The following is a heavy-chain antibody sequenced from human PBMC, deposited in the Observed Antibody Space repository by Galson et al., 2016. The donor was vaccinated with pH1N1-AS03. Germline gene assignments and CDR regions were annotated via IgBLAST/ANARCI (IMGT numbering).Heavy chain of an antibody. V-gene: IGHV5-51*01. J-gene: IGHJ4*02. CDR1: GYIFTSYW. D-gene: IGHD5-24*01. CDR2: IYPGDSDT. CDR3: ARQVRDGYNNYFDY. Sequence: QSGAEVKKPGESLKISCKTSGYIFTSYWVAWARHMPGKGLEWMGIIYPGDSDTRYSPSFQGQVTISADRSINTAYLQWSSLMASDTAIYYCARQVRDGYNNYFDYWGQGILVTVSS.